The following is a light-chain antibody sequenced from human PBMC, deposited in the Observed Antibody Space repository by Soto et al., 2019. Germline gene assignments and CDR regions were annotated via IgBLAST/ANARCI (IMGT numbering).Light chain of an antibody. J-gene: IGKJ1*01. CDR1: QSISSW. CDR2: KAS. V-gene: IGKV1-5*03. CDR3: QQYRDNWT. Sequence: DIQMTQSPSTLSASVGDRVTITCRASQSISSWLAWYQQKPGTAPKLLIYKASTLQSGVPSRFSGSVSATEFTLTFSSLQPDDSATYYFQQYRDNWTFGQGTKVDIK.